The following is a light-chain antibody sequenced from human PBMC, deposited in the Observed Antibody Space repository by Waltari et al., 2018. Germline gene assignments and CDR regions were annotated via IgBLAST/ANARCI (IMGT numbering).Light chain of an antibody. CDR2: EVS. V-gene: IGLV2-8*01. CDR1: SSDVGDYNY. Sequence: QSALTQSPSASGSPGQSVTISCPGISSDVGDYNYVSWYQQPPGKAPKVMIYEVSKRPSGVPDRFSGSKSGNTASLTVSGLQAEDEADYYCSSYAGSNNFVVFGGGTKLTVL. CDR3: SSYAGSNNFVV. J-gene: IGLJ2*01.